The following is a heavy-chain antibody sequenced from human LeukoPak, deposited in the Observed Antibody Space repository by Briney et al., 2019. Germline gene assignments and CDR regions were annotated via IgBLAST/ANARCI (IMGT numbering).Heavy chain of an antibody. Sequence: PSETLSLTCTVSDGSISSGFFYWSWIRQPAGKGLEWIGRIYTSGSTNYNPSLKSRVTISLDTSRNQFSPKLSSVTAADTAVYYCARRQDGHDYWGQGTLVTVSS. CDR2: IYTSGST. CDR1: DGSISSGFFY. CDR3: ARRQDGHDY. V-gene: IGHV4-61*02. J-gene: IGHJ4*02.